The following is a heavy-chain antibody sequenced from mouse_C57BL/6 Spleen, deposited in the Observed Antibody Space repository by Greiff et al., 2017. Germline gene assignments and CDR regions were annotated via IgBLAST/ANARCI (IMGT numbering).Heavy chain of an antibody. CDR3: ARSITTVVEGYAMDY. J-gene: IGHJ4*01. V-gene: IGHV1-39*01. CDR1: GYSFTDYN. Sequence: LVESGPELVKPGASVKISCKASGYSFTDYNMNWVKQSNGKSLEWIGVINPNYGTTSYNQKFKGKATLTVDQSSSTAYMQLNSLTSEDSAVXYCARSITTVVEGYAMDYWGQGTSVTVSS. D-gene: IGHD1-1*01. CDR2: INPNYGTT.